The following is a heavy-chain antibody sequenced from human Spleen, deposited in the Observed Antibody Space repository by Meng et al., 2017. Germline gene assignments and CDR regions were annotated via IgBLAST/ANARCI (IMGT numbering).Heavy chain of an antibody. CDR2: IYESGST. Sequence: VELQGSGPGRVRPSETLSLSCTGSGDSVSRGSYYWSWIRQPPGKGLEWIGYIYESGSTFYNPSLKSRVTISVDTSKNQLSLKVTSVTAADTAVYYCARGYYCARGRVKSRDAAEFDQWGQGTLVTVSS. CDR1: GDSVSRGSYY. D-gene: IGHD3-10*01. CDR3: ARGYYCARGRVKSRDAAEFDQ. J-gene: IGHJ4*02. V-gene: IGHV4-61*01.